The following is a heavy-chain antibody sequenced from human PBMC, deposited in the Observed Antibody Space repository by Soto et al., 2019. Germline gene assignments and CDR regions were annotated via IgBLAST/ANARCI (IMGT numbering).Heavy chain of an antibody. Sequence: EVQLVESGGGLVKPGGSLRLSCAASGFTFSSYSMNWVRQAPGKGLEWVSSISSSSSYIYYADSVKGRFTISRDNAKNSLYLQMNSLRAEDTAVYYCARDIGGYRGYANDYWGQGTLVTVSS. CDR1: GFTFSSYS. CDR2: ISSSSSYI. V-gene: IGHV3-21*01. D-gene: IGHD5-12*01. J-gene: IGHJ4*02. CDR3: ARDIGGYRGYANDY.